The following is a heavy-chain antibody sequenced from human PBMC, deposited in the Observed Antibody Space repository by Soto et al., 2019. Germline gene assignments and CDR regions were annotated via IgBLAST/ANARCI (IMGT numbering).Heavy chain of an antibody. Sequence: QVQLVESGGGVVQPGRSLRLSCAASGFTFSSYAMHWVRQAPGKGLEWVAVISYDGSNKYYADSVKGRFTISRDNSKNTLYLQMTSLRAEDTAVYYCASLIAVAGSQWGQGTLVTVSS. CDR3: ASLIAVAGSQ. D-gene: IGHD6-19*01. CDR1: GFTFSSYA. CDR2: ISYDGSNK. V-gene: IGHV3-30-3*01. J-gene: IGHJ4*02.